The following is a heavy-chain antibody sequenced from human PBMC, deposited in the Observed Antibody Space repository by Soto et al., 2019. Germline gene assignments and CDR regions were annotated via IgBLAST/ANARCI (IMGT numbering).Heavy chain of an antibody. J-gene: IGHJ6*02. CDR3: AKERAVVVPVSTSYFHYYGLDV. Sequence: VQLVESGGGLVQPGGSLRLSCAVSGFTLDDYTMHWVRQAPGKGLEWVSGVGWNGGDIVYADSVKGRFTVSRDNTRNSLYLEVNSLTTEDTAIYFCAKERAVVVPVSTSYFHYYGLDVWGQGTTVNVS. V-gene: IGHV3-9*01. CDR2: VGWNGGDI. D-gene: IGHD2-2*01. CDR1: GFTLDDYT.